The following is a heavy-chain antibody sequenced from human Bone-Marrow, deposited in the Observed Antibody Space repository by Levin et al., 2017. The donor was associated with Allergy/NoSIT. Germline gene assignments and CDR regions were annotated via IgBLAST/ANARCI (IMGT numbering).Heavy chain of an antibody. CDR2: INDSGNT. V-gene: IGHV4-34*01. J-gene: IGHJ3*02. Sequence: PSETLSLTCAVHGGSFSGNYWSWIRLAPGKGLEWIGEINDSGNTKYSASLESRVTISVDLFQNQLSLRLSSVTVADTADYYCARGLREEGRGYTYGYFAFDIWGQGTTVTVSS. D-gene: IGHD5-18*01. CDR3: ARGLREEGRGYTYGYFAFDI. CDR1: GGSFSGNY.